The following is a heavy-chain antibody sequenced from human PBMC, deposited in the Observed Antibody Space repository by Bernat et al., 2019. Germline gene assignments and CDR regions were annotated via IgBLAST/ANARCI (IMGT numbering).Heavy chain of an antibody. Sequence: QVYLVESGGGVVQPGTSLRLSCATSGFTFSYHRMHWVRQVPGKGLEWVALIWFDGSQIYYADSVKGRFTISRDNSRNTLYLQMNSLRAEDTGVYHCARMRQVLNNYYLDSWGQGTLVTVSS. D-gene: IGHD3-10*01. V-gene: IGHV3-33*01. CDR1: GFTFSYHR. J-gene: IGHJ4*02. CDR3: ARMRQVLNNYYLDS. CDR2: IWFDGSQI.